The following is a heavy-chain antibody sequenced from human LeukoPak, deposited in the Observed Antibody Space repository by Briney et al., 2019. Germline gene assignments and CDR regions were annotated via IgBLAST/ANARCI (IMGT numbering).Heavy chain of an antibody. J-gene: IGHJ4*02. CDR3: ARGKFRRSSSYFDY. V-gene: IGHV4-34*01. CDR1: GFSVSTSY. CDR2: INHSGST. Sequence: PGGSLRLSCAASGFSVSTSYMSWVRQPPGKGLEWIGEINHSGSTNYNPSLKSRVTISVDTSKNQFSLKLSSVTAADTAVYYCARGKFRRSSSYFDYWGQGTLVTVSS. D-gene: IGHD6-13*01.